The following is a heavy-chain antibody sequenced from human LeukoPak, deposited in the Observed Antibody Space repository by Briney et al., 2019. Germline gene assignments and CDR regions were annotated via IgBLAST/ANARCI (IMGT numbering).Heavy chain of an antibody. CDR1: GGTFSSYA. CDR2: ITPIFGTA. D-gene: IGHD5-18*01. CDR3: AVGGYSYGYGLSLYMDV. V-gene: IGHV1-69*05. J-gene: IGHJ6*03. Sequence: SVKVSCKASGGTFSSYAISWVRQAPGQGLEWMGRITPIFGTANYAQKFQGRVTITTDESTSTAYMELSSLRSEDTAVYYCAVGGYSYGYGLSLYMDVWGKGTTVTVSS.